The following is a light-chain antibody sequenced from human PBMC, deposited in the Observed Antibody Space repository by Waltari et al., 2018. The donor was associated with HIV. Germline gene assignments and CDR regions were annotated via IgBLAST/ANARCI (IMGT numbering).Light chain of an antibody. CDR3: ASFTGDNTLL. J-gene: IGLJ3*02. Sequence: SAVTQPASVSGLPGQSITISCTGGDSAFGLYNFLSWYQQHPGKLPRLILYDFYRRASGVSDRFSGSKSGHAASLNISGLRAEDDADYYCASFTGDNTLLFGGGTKVTVL. V-gene: IGLV2-14*03. CDR1: DSAFGLYNF. CDR2: DFY.